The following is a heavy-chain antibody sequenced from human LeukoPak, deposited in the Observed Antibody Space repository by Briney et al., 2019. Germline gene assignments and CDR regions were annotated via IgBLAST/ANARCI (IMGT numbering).Heavy chain of an antibody. CDR1: GFSVSRNY. D-gene: IGHD1-26*01. CDR2: FYSGGST. CDR3: ARDTSGSGSYSPYFDY. J-gene: IGHJ4*02. Sequence: GGSLRLSCAASGFSVSRNYMNWVRQAPGKGLEWVSVFYSGGSTYFADSAKGRFTMSRDNSKNTIYLQMNSLRGDDTAVYYCARDTSGSGSYSPYFDYWGQGTLVTVSS. V-gene: IGHV3-53*01.